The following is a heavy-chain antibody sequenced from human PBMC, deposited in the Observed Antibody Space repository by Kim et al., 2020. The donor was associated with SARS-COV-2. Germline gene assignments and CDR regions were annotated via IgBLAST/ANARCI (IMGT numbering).Heavy chain of an antibody. J-gene: IGHJ4*02. Sequence: YADSVKGRFTISRDNAKNSLYLKLNSLRAEDTAVYYCARAYSSGWAYFDYWGQGTLVTVSS. CDR3: ARAYSSGWAYFDY. V-gene: IGHV3-11*04. D-gene: IGHD6-19*01.